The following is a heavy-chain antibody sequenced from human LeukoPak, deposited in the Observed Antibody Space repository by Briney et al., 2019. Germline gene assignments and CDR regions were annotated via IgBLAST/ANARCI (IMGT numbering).Heavy chain of an antibody. CDR2: IKEDGSEK. V-gene: IGHV3-7*01. CDR3: ARDSSGYQ. J-gene: IGHJ4*02. Sequence: PGGSLRLSCAASGFTFSTYWMSWVRQAPGKGLEWVANIKEDGSEKYYGDSVKGRFTISRDGAKNSLYLQMNSLRAEDTAVYYCARDSSGYQWGQGTLVTVSS. CDR1: GFTFSTYW. D-gene: IGHD3-22*01.